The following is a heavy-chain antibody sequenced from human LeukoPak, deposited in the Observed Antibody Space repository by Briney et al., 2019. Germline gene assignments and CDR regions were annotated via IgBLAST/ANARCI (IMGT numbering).Heavy chain of an antibody. Sequence: SETLSLTCTVSGYSISSGYYWGWIRQPPGKGLEWIGSIYHSGSTYYNPSLKSRVTISVDTSKNQFSLKLSSVTAADTAVYFCARGGPPGYYYDYYMDVWGKGTTVTISS. V-gene: IGHV4-38-2*02. J-gene: IGHJ6*03. CDR2: IYHSGST. CDR1: GYSISSGYY. CDR3: ARGGPPGYYYDYYMDV.